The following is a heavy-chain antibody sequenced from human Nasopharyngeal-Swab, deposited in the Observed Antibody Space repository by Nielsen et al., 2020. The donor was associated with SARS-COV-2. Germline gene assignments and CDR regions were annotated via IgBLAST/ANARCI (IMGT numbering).Heavy chain of an antibody. V-gene: IGHV3-30*18. CDR2: ISYDGSNK. D-gene: IGHD6-13*01. CDR3: AKDLGQQRALDY. CDR1: GFTFSSYG. J-gene: IGHJ4*02. Sequence: GESLKISCAASGFTFSSYGMHWVRQAPGKGLVWVAVISYDGSNKYYADSVKGRFTISRDNSKNTLYLQMNSLRAEDTAVYYCAKDLGQQRALDYWGQGTLVTVSS.